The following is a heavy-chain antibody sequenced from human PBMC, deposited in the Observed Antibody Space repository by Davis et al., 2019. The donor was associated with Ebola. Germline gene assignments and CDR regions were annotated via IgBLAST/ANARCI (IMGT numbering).Heavy chain of an antibody. Sequence: ASVKVSCKASGYTFTSYGISWVRQAPGQGLEWMGWISAYNGNTNYAQKLQGRVTMTTDTSTSTAYMELRSLRSDDTAVYYCARFYHRITILGVEPSTYYYYGMDVWGQGTTVTVSS. CDR1: GYTFTSYG. D-gene: IGHD3-3*01. CDR3: ARFYHRITILGVEPSTYYYYGMDV. CDR2: ISAYNGNT. V-gene: IGHV1-18*01. J-gene: IGHJ6*02.